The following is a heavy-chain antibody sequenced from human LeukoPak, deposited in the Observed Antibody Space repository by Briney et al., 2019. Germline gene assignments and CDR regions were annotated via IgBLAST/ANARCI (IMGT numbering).Heavy chain of an antibody. Sequence: GGSLRLSCAASGFIFSSYAMRWVRQAPEKGLEWVSGITGSGGGTYYADSVKGRLTISRDNSQNTLYLQMNSLRAEDTAVYYCVLVFGSTYFDYWGQGTLVTVSS. CDR1: GFIFSSYA. V-gene: IGHV3-23*01. D-gene: IGHD3-16*01. CDR3: VLVFGSTYFDY. CDR2: ITGSGGGT. J-gene: IGHJ4*02.